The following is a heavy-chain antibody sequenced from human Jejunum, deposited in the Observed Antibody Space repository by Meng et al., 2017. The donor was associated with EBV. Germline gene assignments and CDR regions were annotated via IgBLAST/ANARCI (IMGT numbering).Heavy chain of an antibody. CDR1: GDSVFSNSAA. Sequence: VPLQPPWPGPGTPLPTPSLTCALTGDSVFSNSAAWHWIRQCPSRCLEWLVRTFYRSMWYTHYAPSVESRITINADTTKNQFSLQLNSVTPEDTAVYYCTRESTTGCVDYWGQGTLVTVSS. J-gene: IGHJ4*02. CDR2: TFYRSMWYT. V-gene: IGHV6-1*01. CDR3: TRESTTGCVDY. D-gene: IGHD1-1*01.